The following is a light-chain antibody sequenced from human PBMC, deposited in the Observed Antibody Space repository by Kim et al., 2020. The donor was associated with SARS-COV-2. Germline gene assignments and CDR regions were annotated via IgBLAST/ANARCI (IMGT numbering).Light chain of an antibody. CDR3: QHYIRFPYT. CDR2: QAS. V-gene: IGKV1-5*03. Sequence: IQMTQSPSTLSASVGDRVTMTCRASQSVDTWLAWYQQKPGKAPNLLIYQASSLQIGVPSRFSGSGSGAEFTLTISSLQPEDFATYYCQHYIRFPYTFGQGTKLEI. CDR1: QSVDTW. J-gene: IGKJ2*01.